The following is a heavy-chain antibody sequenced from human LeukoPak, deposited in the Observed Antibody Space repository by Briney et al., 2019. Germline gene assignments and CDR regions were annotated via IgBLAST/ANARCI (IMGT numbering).Heavy chain of an antibody. Sequence: GGSLRLSCAASGFTFSSYSMKWVRRAPGKGLEWVSSISTSSSSIYYADSAKGRFTISRDNAKNSLYLQMNSLRAEDTAVYYCARERGYSYGYADEWGQGALVTVSS. J-gene: IGHJ4*02. CDR1: GFTFSSYS. V-gene: IGHV3-21*01. CDR3: ARERGYSYGYADE. D-gene: IGHD5-18*01. CDR2: ISTSSSSI.